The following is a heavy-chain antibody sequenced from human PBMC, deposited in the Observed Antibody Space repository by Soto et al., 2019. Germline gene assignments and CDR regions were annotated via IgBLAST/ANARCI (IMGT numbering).Heavy chain of an antibody. CDR2: ISSSGSTI. CDR1: GFTFSDYY. CDR3: ARVVYRSFGTNWFDP. V-gene: IGHV3-11*01. J-gene: IGHJ5*02. Sequence: PGWSLRLSCAASGFTFSDYYMSWIRQAPGKGLEWVSYISSSGSTIYYADSVKGRFTISRDNAKNSLYLQMNSLRAEDTAVYYCARVVYRSFGTNWFDPWGQGTLVTVSS. D-gene: IGHD6-6*01.